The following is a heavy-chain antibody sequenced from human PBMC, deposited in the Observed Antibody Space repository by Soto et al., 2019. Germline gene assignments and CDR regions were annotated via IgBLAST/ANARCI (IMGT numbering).Heavy chain of an antibody. CDR3: AHRRGSSSWKIAEYVQH. J-gene: IGHJ1*01. D-gene: IGHD6-13*01. CDR2: IYWYDDK. CDR1: GFSLSTSGVG. Sequence: QITLKESGRTLVKPTQTLTLTCTFSGFSLSTSGVGVGWIRQPPGKALAWLALIYWYDDKRYSPSLKSRFTTAKDTSNNQAVQRMLNKDPVDTATYYCAHRRGSSSWKIAEYVQHWGQGTLVTVSS. V-gene: IGHV2-5*01.